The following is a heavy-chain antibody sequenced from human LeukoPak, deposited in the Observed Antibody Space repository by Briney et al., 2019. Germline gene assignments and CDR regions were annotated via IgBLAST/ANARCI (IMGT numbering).Heavy chain of an antibody. Sequence: SETLSLTCAVYGGSFSGYYWSWIRQPPGKGLEWIGEINHRGSTNYNPSLKSRVTISVDTSKNQFSLKLSSVTAADTAVYYCARGTYTMVRGVISVDNWFDPWGQGTLVTVSS. CDR3: ARGTYTMVRGVISVDNWFDP. D-gene: IGHD3-10*01. J-gene: IGHJ5*02. CDR1: GGSFSGYY. CDR2: INHRGST. V-gene: IGHV4-34*01.